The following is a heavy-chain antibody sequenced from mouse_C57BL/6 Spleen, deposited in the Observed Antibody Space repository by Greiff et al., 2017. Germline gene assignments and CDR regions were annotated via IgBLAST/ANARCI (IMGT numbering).Heavy chain of an antibody. CDR3: ARPYYYDYDYYAMDY. Sequence: EVKLVESGGGLVKPGGSLKLSCAASGFTFSDYGMHWVRQAPEKGLEWVAYISSGSSTIYYADTVKGRFTISRDNAKNTLVLQMTRLRSEDPAMYYCARPYYYDYDYYAMDYWGQGTSVTVSS. D-gene: IGHD2-4*01. CDR1: GFTFSDYG. CDR2: ISSGSSTI. J-gene: IGHJ4*01. V-gene: IGHV5-17*01.